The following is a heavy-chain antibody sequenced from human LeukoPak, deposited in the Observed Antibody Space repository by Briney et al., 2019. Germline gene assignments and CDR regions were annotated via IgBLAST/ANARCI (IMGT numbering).Heavy chain of an antibody. V-gene: IGHV3-20*01. Sequence: GGSLRLSCAASGFTFDDYGMSWVRQAPGKGLEWVSGINWNGGSTGYADSVKGRFTISRDNAKNSLYLQMNSLRAEDTALYHCERGRYYDSSGYYYLDYWGQGTLVTVSS. CDR2: INWNGGST. CDR3: ERGRYYDSSGYYYLDY. D-gene: IGHD3-22*01. J-gene: IGHJ4*02. CDR1: GFTFDDYG.